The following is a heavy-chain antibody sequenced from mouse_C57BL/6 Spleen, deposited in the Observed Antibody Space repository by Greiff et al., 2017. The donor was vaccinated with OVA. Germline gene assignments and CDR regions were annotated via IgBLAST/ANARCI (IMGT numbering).Heavy chain of an antibody. J-gene: IGHJ4*01. CDR2: ISDGGSYT. Sequence: EVQRVESGGGLVKPGGSLKLSCAASGFTFSSYAMSWVRQTPEKRLEWVATISDGGSYTYYPDNVKGRFTISRDNAKNNLYLQMSHLKSEDTAMYYCAREGGFYYGSSQSPYYYAMDYWGQGTSVTVSS. V-gene: IGHV5-4*01. D-gene: IGHD1-1*01. CDR1: GFTFSSYA. CDR3: AREGGFYYGSSQSPYYYAMDY.